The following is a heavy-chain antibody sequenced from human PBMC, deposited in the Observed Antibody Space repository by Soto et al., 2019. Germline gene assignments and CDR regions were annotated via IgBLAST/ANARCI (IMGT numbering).Heavy chain of an antibody. V-gene: IGHV4-4*07. CDR3: AREGSYSAYNFAHGIQLWSFDF. J-gene: IGHJ4*02. D-gene: IGHD5-12*01. CDR1: GGSINTFY. Sequence: SETLSLTCTVSGGSINTFYWSWVRQPARKGLEWIGRIFSSGSTSFNPSLESRVAMSVDTSKNHFSLNLSSVTAADMAVYYCAREGSYSAYNFAHGIQLWSFDFWGQGALVTVSS. CDR2: IFSSGST.